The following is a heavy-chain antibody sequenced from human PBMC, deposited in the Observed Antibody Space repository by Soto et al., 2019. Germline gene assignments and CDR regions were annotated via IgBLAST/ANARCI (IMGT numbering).Heavy chain of an antibody. V-gene: IGHV1-18*04. CDR1: EHTFTNYG. J-gene: IGHJ4*02. D-gene: IGHD2-2*01. Sequence: QVHLVQSGAEVKKPGASVRVSCKASEHTFTNYGINWVRLAPGQGLEWMGWINTYSGNTIYAQKFQDRLTITTDTSTNTASMELRSLTSDDTAVFYCAGGQGSLIPYYFDSWGQGTLVTASS. CDR3: AGGQGSLIPYYFDS. CDR2: INTYSGNT.